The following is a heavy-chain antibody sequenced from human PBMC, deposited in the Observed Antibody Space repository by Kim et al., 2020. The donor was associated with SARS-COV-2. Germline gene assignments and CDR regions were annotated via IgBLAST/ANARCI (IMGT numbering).Heavy chain of an antibody. CDR3: GRVFDY. CDR2: VDGDGSAT. V-gene: IGHV3-74*01. Sequence: GGSLRLSCAASGFTFTNYSIHWVRQAPGKGLEWVAGVDGDGSATSYADSVKGRFTMSRDNAKNTLYLQMNSLRTEETAVYYCGRVFDYLGQGTLVTV. J-gene: IGHJ4*02. CDR1: GFTFTNYS.